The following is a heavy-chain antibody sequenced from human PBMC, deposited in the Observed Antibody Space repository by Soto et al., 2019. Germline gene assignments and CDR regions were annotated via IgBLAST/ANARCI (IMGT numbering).Heavy chain of an antibody. J-gene: IGHJ6*02. Sequence: SETLSLTCTVSGGSISSSNYYWGWIRQPPGKGLEWIGSIYYSGSTYYNPPLKSRVTISVDTSKSQFSLKLTSVTAADTAVYYCARAPRKAGYYYYGMDVWGQGTTVTVSS. CDR2: IYYSGST. V-gene: IGHV4-39*01. CDR3: ARAPRKAGYYYYGMDV. CDR1: GGSISSSNYY. D-gene: IGHD3-10*01.